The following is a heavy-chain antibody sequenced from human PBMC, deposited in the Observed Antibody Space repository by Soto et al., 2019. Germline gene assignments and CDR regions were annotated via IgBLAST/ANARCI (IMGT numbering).Heavy chain of an antibody. J-gene: IGHJ5*02. CDR3: ANRYNWNYGPFDP. Sequence: SVKVSCKASGGTFSSYAISWVRQAPGQGLEWMGGIIPIFGTANYAQKFQGRVTITADESTSTAYMELSSLRSEDTAVYYCANRYNWNYGPFDPWGQGTLVTVSS. D-gene: IGHD1-7*01. V-gene: IGHV1-69*13. CDR1: GGTFSSYA. CDR2: IIPIFGTA.